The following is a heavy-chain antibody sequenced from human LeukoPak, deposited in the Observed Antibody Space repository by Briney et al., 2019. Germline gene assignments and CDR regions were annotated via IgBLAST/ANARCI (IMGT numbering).Heavy chain of an antibody. V-gene: IGHV3-21*04. CDR1: GFTFSSYS. CDR3: AKSYYYGSGSPSLDY. J-gene: IGHJ4*02. CDR2: ISSGSGHI. D-gene: IGHD3-10*01. Sequence: NPGGSLRLSCAASGFTFSSYSMTWVRQAPGKGLEWVSSISSGSGHIYHADSVKGRFTISRDSAQNSLFLQMNSLRVEDTAVYYCAKSYYYGSGSPSLDYWGQGTLVTVSS.